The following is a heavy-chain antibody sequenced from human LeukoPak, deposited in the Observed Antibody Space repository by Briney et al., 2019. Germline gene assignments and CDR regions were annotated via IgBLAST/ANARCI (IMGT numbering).Heavy chain of an antibody. CDR1: AGPISSYY. CDR3: ARGRPDFWTNFYTYFLDS. CDR2: IYYSGST. V-gene: IGHV4-59*01. J-gene: IGHJ4*02. D-gene: IGHD3/OR15-3a*01. Sequence: TSETLSLTCTVSAGPISSYYWTWIRQPPGKGLEWIGYIYYSGSTNYNPSLKSRVAISLDTSKHQFSLKLSSVTAADTAIYYCARGRPDFWTNFYTYFLDSWGQGTLVTVSS.